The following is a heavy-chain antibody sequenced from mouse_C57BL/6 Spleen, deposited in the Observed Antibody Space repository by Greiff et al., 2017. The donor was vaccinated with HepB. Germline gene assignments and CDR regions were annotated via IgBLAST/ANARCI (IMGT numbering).Heavy chain of an antibody. J-gene: IGHJ2*01. CDR2: INPYNGGT. CDR3: ARSTAQATFDY. CDR1: GYTFTDYY. V-gene: IGHV1-19*01. D-gene: IGHD3-2*02. Sequence: VQLQQSGPVLVKPGASVKMSCKASGYTFTDYYMNWVKQSHGKSLEWIGVINPYNGGTSYNQKFKGKATLTVYKSTSTAYMELNSLTSEDSAVYYCARSTAQATFDYWGQGTTLTVSS.